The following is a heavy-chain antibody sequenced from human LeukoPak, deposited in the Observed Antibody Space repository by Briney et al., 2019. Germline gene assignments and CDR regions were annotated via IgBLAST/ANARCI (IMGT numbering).Heavy chain of an antibody. CDR3: ARAVVIFQRGAFDI. J-gene: IGHJ3*02. D-gene: IGHD3-22*01. CDR1: GYSLTGYY. CDR2: INPNSGGT. V-gene: IGHV1-2*02. Sequence: ASVKVSCKASGYSLTGYYIHWVRQAPGQGLEWMGWINPNSGGTNCAQKFQGTVTMTRDTSITTAYMELSRLTSDDTAVYYCARAVVIFQRGAFDIWGQGTVVTVSS.